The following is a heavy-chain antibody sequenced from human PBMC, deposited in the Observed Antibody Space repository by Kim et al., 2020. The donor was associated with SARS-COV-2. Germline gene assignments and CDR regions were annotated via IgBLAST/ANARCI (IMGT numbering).Heavy chain of an antibody. CDR2: ISWDGGST. V-gene: IGHV3-43*01. D-gene: IGHD3-22*01. CDR1: GFTFEDYT. Sequence: WGSLRLSCAASGFTFEDYTMHWVRQAPGKGLEWVSLISWDGGSTYYSDSVKGRFTISRDNSKNSLYLQMNSLTTEDTALYYCAKEDSSGSAFDYWGQGTLVTVSS. CDR3: AKEDSSGSAFDY. J-gene: IGHJ4*02.